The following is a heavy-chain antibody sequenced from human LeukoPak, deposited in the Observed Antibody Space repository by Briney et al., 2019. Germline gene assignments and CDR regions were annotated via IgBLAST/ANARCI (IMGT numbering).Heavy chain of an antibody. Sequence: GGSLRLSCAASGFTFNNYAMSWVRQAPGKGLEWVSFITDSGGSTYYADSVKGRFTISRDSSKNTLSLQMNSLRAEDTGVYYCATLVGATHSLGYWGQGTLVTVSS. CDR3: ATLVGATHSLGY. V-gene: IGHV3-23*01. D-gene: IGHD1-26*01. CDR2: ITDSGGST. J-gene: IGHJ4*02. CDR1: GFTFNNYA.